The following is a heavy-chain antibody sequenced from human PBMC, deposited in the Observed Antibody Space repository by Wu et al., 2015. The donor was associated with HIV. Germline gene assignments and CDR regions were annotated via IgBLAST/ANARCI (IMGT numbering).Heavy chain of an antibody. J-gene: IGHJ6*02. V-gene: IGHV1-69*13. CDR3: ARDYGGNSSPQPRGDYYYGMDV. CDR1: GGTFSSYA. CDR2: IIPIFGTA. Sequence: QVQLVQSGAEVKKPGSSVKVSCKASGGTFSSYAISWVRQAPGQGLEWMGRIIPIFGTANYAQKFQGRVTITADESTSTAYMELSSLRSEDTAVYYCARDYGGNSSPQPRGDYYYGMDVWGQGDHGHRLL. D-gene: IGHD4-23*01.